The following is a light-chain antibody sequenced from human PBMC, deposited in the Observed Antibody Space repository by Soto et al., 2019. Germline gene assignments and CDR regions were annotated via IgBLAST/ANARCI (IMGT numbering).Light chain of an antibody. V-gene: IGLV4-69*01. J-gene: IGLJ3*02. CDR3: QTWGTGIPV. CDR2: LNSDGSH. CDR1: SGHSSYA. Sequence: QSVLTQSPSASASLGASVKLTGTLSSGHSSYAIAWHQQQPEKGPRYLMKLNSDGSHSKGDGIPDRFSGSSSGAERYLTISSLQSEDEADYYCQTWGTGIPVFGGGTKVTVL.